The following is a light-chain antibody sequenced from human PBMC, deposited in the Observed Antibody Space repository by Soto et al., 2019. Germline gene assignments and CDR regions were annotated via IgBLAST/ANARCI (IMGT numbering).Light chain of an antibody. J-gene: IGKJ2*01. CDR2: AAS. Sequence: DIQMTQSPSAMSASVGDGVPITCRASQGISNYLAWFQQNPGKAPKRLISAASSLQSVVPSRFSGSVSGTEFTLTISSLQPEDFATYYCLQHNSYQYTFGQGTKLEIK. V-gene: IGKV1-17*03. CDR3: LQHNSYQYT. CDR1: QGISNY.